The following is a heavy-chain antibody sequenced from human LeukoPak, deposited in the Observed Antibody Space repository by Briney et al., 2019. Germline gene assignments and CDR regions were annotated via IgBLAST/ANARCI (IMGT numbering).Heavy chain of an antibody. V-gene: IGHV1-69*05. J-gene: IGHJ4*02. Sequence: ASVKVSCKASGGTFSSYAISWVRQAPGQGLEWMGGIIPIFGTANYAQKFQGRVTITTDESTSTAYMELSSLRSEDTAVYYCARDYSNLVWKFDYWGQGTLVTVSS. CDR1: GGTFSSYA. D-gene: IGHD4-11*01. CDR3: ARDYSNLVWKFDY. CDR2: IIPIFGTA.